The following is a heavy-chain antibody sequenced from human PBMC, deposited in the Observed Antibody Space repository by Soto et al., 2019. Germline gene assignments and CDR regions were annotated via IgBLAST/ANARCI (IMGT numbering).Heavy chain of an antibody. V-gene: IGHV6-1*01. CDR1: GDSVSNNGAT. D-gene: IGHD4-4*01. CDR2: TYYRSKWIS. Sequence: SQTRSLTCAISGDSVSNNGATWNWIRQSPSGGLEWLGRTYYRSKWISDYAMSVKSRISINPDTSKNQISLQLKSVTPEDTAVYYCARDPPEFYSGFDFWGQGTLVTVSS. J-gene: IGHJ4*02. CDR3: ARDPPEFYSGFDF.